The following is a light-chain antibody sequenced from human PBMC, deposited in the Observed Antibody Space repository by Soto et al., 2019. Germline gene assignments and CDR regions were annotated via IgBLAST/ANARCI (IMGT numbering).Light chain of an antibody. CDR3: QQYRSSPIT. J-gene: IGKJ5*01. CDR2: GEI. CDR1: QSVGTS. V-gene: IGKV3-20*01. Sequence: EIVLTQSPATLSLSAGERSTLSCRASQSVGTSLAWYQQKPGQAPRLLIYGEISRATGIPDRFSGSGSGTDFTLTISRLEPEDYAVYHCQQYRSSPITFGQGTRLEIK.